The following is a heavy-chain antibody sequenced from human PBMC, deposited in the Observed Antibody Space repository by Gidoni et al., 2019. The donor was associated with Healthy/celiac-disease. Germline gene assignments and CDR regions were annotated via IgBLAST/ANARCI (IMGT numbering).Heavy chain of an antibody. CDR2: IRSNGSTI. CDR3: ASVAYCGGDCYPPPSWKEDV. Sequence: QVQLVESGGGLVKPGGSLSLSCAASGFTFSDYYMSWIRQVQGKGLEWVSYIRSNGSTIYYADSVKGRFTISRDNAKNSLYLQMNSLRAEDTAVYYCASVAYCGGDCYPPPSWKEDVWGQGTTVTVSS. D-gene: IGHD2-21*02. J-gene: IGHJ6*02. CDR1: GFTFSDYY. V-gene: IGHV3-11*01.